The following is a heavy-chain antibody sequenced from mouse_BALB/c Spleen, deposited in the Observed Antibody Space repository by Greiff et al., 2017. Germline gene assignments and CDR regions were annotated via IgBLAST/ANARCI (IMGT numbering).Heavy chain of an antibody. CDR2: INPSTGYT. V-gene: IGHV1-7*01. Sequence: QVQLKQSGAELAKPGASVKLSCKASGYTFTSYWMHWVKQRPGQGLEWIGYINPSTGYTEYNQKFKDKATLTADKSSSTPYMQLSSLTSEDSAVYYCARDSSGYRYWGQGTTLTVSS. CDR1: GYTFTSYW. CDR3: ARDSSGYRY. J-gene: IGHJ2*01. D-gene: IGHD3-2*01.